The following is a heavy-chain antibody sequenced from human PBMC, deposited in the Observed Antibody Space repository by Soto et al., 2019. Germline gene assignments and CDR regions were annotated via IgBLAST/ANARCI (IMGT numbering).Heavy chain of an antibody. CDR2: IWYDGSNK. CDR1: GFTFSSYG. D-gene: IGHD6-6*01. CDR3: AREGSSSSYYFDY. Sequence: GGSLRLSCAASGFTFSSYGMHWVRQAPGKGLEWVAVIWYDGSNKYYADSVKGRFTISRDNSKNTLYLQMNSLRAEDTAVYYCAREGSSSSYYFDYWGQGTLVTVSS. V-gene: IGHV3-33*08. J-gene: IGHJ4*02.